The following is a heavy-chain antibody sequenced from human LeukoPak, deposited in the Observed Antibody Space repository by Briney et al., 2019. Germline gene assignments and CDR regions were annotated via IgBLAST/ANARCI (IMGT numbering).Heavy chain of an antibody. CDR2: ISWNSGSI. CDR1: GFTFSSYA. J-gene: IGHJ4*02. CDR3: AKDIGAAPLQIDY. V-gene: IGHV3-9*03. Sequence: GGSLRLSCAASGFTFSSYAMSWVRQAPGKGLEWVSGISWNSGSIGYADSVKGRFTISRDNAKNSLYLQMNSLRAEDMALYYCAKDIGAAPLQIDYWGQGTLVTVSS. D-gene: IGHD6-6*01.